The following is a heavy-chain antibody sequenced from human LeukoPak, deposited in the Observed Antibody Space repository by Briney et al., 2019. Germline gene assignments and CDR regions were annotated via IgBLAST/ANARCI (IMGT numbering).Heavy chain of an antibody. Sequence: PSETLSLTCTVSGGSISSYYWSWIRQPPGKGLEWIGYIYYSGSTNYNPSLKSRVTISVDTSKNQFSLKLSSVTAADTAVYYCARGAPYDFWSGYYNNWFDPWGQGTLVTVSS. CDR3: ARGAPYDFWSGYYNNWFDP. V-gene: IGHV4-59*01. D-gene: IGHD3-3*01. CDR2: IYYSGST. J-gene: IGHJ5*02. CDR1: GGSISSYY.